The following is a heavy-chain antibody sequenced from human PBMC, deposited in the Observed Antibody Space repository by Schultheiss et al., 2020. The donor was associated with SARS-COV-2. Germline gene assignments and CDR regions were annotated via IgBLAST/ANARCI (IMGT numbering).Heavy chain of an antibody. D-gene: IGHD6-13*01. V-gene: IGHV4-61*01. J-gene: IGHJ4*02. CDR1: GGSVSSGSYY. CDR2: IYYSGST. Sequence: SETLSLTCTVSGGSVSSGSYYWSWIRQPPGKGLEWIGYIYYSGSTNYNPSLKSRVTISVDTSKNQFSLKLSSVTAADTAVYYCARTTALGSIAALGYWGQGTLVTVSS. CDR3: ARTTALGSIAALGY.